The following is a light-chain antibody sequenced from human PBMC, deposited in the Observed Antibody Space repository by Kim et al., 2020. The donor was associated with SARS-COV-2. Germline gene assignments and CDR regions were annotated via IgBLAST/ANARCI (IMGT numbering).Light chain of an antibody. CDR1: IIGCKS. J-gene: IGLJ1*01. CDR2: YNS. CDR3: QVWKSSGDHYV. Sequence: APGRQARITGGENIIGCKSVHWYQQKPGQAPVMVMYYNSDRPSGIPERFSGSTSGNTATLTISRVEAGDEADYYCQVWKSSGDHYVFGTGTKVTVL. V-gene: IGLV3-21*01.